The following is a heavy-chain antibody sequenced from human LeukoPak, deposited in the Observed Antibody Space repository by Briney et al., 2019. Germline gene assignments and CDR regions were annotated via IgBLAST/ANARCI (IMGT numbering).Heavy chain of an antibody. D-gene: IGHD2-21*02. Sequence: SETLSLTCAVYGGSFSGYYWSWIRQPAGKGLERIGRIYTSGSTNYNPSLKSRVTISVDTSKNQFSLKLSSVTAADTAVYYCARERVWRYCGGDSCGWFDPWGQGTLVTVSS. CDR2: IYTSGST. J-gene: IGHJ5*02. V-gene: IGHV4-4*07. CDR1: GGSFSGYY. CDR3: ARERVWRYCGGDSCGWFDP.